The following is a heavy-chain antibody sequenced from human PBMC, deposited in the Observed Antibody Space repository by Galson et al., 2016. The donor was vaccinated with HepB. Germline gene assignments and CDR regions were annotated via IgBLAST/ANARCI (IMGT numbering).Heavy chain of an antibody. J-gene: IGHJ4*02. Sequence: SLRLSCAASGFTFSSYWIHWVRQAPGKGLEWVSRIRNDETTSVIGRFTISRDNAKTTLYLEMNSLRAEDTAVYYCARDGGLGTPFDCWGQGTLVTVSS. D-gene: IGHD1-7*01. CDR1: GFTFSSYW. CDR2: IRND. V-gene: IGHV3-74*01. CDR3: ARDGGLGTPFDC.